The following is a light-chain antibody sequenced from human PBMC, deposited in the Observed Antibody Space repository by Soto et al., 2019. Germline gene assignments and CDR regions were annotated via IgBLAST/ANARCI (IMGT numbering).Light chain of an antibody. V-gene: IGLV2-14*01. CDR2: DVS. Sequence: QSDLTQPASVSGSPGQSITISCTGTSSDVGGYNYVSWYQQHPGKAPKLMIYDVSNRPSGVSNRFSGSKSGNTASLAISGLQAEDEADYFCRSYTRSSTLPYVFGPGTTLTVL. CDR3: RSYTRSSTLPYV. J-gene: IGLJ1*01. CDR1: SSDVGGYNY.